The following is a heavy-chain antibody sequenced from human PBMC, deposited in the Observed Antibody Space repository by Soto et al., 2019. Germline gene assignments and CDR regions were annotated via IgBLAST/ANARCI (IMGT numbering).Heavy chain of an antibody. D-gene: IGHD3-10*02. V-gene: IGHV3-21*01. CDR3: ARVCPDYYGMDV. CDR2: ISSSSSYI. CDR1: GFTFSSYS. J-gene: IGHJ6*02. Sequence: GGSLRLSCAASGFTFSSYSMNWVRQAPGKGLEWVSSISSSSSYIYYADSVKGRFTISRDNAKNSLYLQVNSLRAEDTAVYYCARVCPDYYGMDVWGQGTTVTVSS.